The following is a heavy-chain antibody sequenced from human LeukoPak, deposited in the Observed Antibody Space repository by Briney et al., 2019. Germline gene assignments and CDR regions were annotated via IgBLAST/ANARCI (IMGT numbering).Heavy chain of an antibody. Sequence: GGSLRLSCAASGFTFSGYAMDWVRQAPGKGLEWISSISRGAGTTYCAASVKGRFAISGDHSKNTVYLQMTSLRAEDTAVYYCAKRGDYYYYGMDVWGHGTTVTVSS. CDR2: ISRGAGTT. V-gene: IGHV3-23*01. CDR1: GFTFSGYA. CDR3: AKRGDYYYYGMDV. J-gene: IGHJ6*02.